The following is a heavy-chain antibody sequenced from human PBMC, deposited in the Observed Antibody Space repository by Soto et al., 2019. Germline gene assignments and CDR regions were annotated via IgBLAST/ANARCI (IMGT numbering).Heavy chain of an antibody. CDR3: ARVVDCSGGSCYSEDFDY. V-gene: IGHV1-18*01. D-gene: IGHD2-15*01. CDR2: ISAYNGNT. J-gene: IGHJ4*02. Sequence: QVQLVQSGAEVKKPGASVKVSCKASGYTFTSYGISWVRQAPGQGLEWMGWISAYNGNTNYAQKLQGRVTMTTDTSTSTAYMELRTLRSDDTAVYYCARVVDCSGGSCYSEDFDYWGQGTLVTVSS. CDR1: GYTFTSYG.